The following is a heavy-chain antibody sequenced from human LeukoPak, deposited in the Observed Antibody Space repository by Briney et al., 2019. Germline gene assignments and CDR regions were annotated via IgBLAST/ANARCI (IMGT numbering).Heavy chain of an antibody. Sequence: ASVKVSCKASGYTFTSYYMHWVRQAPGQGLECMGIINPSAGSTSYAQKFQGRVTMTRATSTSTVYMELSSLRSEDTAVYYCARDKTTTVTTHHSDYWGQGTLVTVSS. D-gene: IGHD4-17*01. CDR3: ARDKTTTVTTHHSDY. CDR2: INPSAGST. J-gene: IGHJ4*02. CDR1: GYTFTSYY. V-gene: IGHV1-46*01.